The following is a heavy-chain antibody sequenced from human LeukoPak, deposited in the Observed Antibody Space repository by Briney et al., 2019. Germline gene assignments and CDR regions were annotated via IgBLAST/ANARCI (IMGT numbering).Heavy chain of an antibody. D-gene: IGHD6-19*01. J-gene: IGHJ5*02. V-gene: IGHV1-2*02. CDR1: GNTFTGYY. CDR3: ARDPYSSGWYNWFDP. Sequence: GASVKVSCKASGNTFTGYYMHWVRQAPGQGLEWMGWINPNSGGTNYAQKFQGRVTMTRDTSISTAYMELSRLRSDDTAVYYCARDPYSSGWYNWFDPWGQGTLVTVSS. CDR2: INPNSGGT.